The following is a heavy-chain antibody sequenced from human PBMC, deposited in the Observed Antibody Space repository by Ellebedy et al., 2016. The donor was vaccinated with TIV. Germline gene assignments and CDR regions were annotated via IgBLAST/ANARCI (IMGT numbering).Heavy chain of an antibody. J-gene: IGHJ4*02. CDR3: ARHRYVDFVDFDS. CDR1: GGSIRRSGYY. D-gene: IGHD4-17*01. Sequence: MPSETLSLTCTVSGGSIRRSGYYWGWIRQPPGKGLEWIGTIYYSGTTYYNPSLKSRVTISVDTSKNQFSLKVSSVTGADTAVYYCARHRYVDFVDFDSWGQGTLVTVSS. V-gene: IGHV4-39*01. CDR2: IYYSGTT.